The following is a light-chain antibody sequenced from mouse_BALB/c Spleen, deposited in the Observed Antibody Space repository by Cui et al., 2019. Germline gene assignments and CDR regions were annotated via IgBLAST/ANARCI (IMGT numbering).Light chain of an antibody. J-gene: IGKJ5*01. CDR2: LAS. Sequence: IVLTQSPASLAVSLGQRATISCRARESVDSYGNSFMHWYQQKPGQPPKLLIYLASNLESGVPAGFSGSGSRTDFTLTIDPGEADDAATYYCQQNNEDPLTFGAGTKLELK. CDR3: QQNNEDPLT. V-gene: IGKV3-10*01. CDR1: ESVDSYGNSF.